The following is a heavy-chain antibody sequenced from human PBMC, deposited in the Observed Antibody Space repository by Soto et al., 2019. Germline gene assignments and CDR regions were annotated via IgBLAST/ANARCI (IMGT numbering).Heavy chain of an antibody. Sequence: SETLSLTCTVSGGSISSYYWSWIRQPPGKGLEWIGYIYYSGSTNYNPSLKSRVTISVDTSKNQFSLKLSSVTAADTAVYYCARDTGSVTMVRGVIEETTWFDPWGQGTRVTVAS. J-gene: IGHJ5*02. V-gene: IGHV4-59*01. D-gene: IGHD3-10*01. CDR1: GGSISSYY. CDR2: IYYSGST. CDR3: ARDTGSVTMVRGVIEETTWFDP.